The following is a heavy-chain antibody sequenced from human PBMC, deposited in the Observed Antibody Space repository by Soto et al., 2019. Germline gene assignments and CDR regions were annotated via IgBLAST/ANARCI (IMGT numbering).Heavy chain of an antibody. J-gene: IGHJ4*02. Sequence: GGSLRLSCAASGRTFSNYWMSWVRQAPGRGLEWVANIKHDGSEKYYLDSVKGRSTISRDNVKNSLYLQMNSLRAEDTAVYFCARYLRVVGSSGWYSFDYWGQGTLVTVSS. CDR2: IKHDGSEK. D-gene: IGHD6-13*01. CDR1: GRTFSNYW. CDR3: ARYLRVVGSSGWYSFDY. V-gene: IGHV3-7*05.